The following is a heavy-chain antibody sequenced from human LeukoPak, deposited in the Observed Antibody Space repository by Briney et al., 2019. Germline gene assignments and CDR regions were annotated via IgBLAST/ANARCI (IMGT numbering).Heavy chain of an antibody. CDR1: GFTFSDDY. V-gene: IGHV3-11*04. Sequence: GGSLRLSCAASGFTFSDDYMSWIRQAPGKGLEWVSYISSSGSSTYYGGSVKGRFTISRDNAKNSLYLQMNSLRADDTAMYYCARLKYTSSWHYFFDDWGQGTLVTVSS. D-gene: IGHD6-13*01. J-gene: IGHJ4*02. CDR2: ISSSGSST. CDR3: ARLKYTSSWHYFFDD.